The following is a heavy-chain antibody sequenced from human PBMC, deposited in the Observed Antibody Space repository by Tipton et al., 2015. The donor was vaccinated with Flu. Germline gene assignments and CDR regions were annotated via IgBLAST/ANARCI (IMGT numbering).Heavy chain of an antibody. J-gene: IGHJ6*02. CDR3: AKALGELLYYYGMDV. CDR2: ISWNSGSI. Sequence: SLRLSCAASGFTFDDYAMHWVRQAPGKGLEWVSGISWNSGSIGYADSVKGRFTIPRDNAKNSLYLQMNSLRAEDTALYYCAKALGELLYYYGMDVWGQGTTVTVSS. D-gene: IGHD1-26*01. V-gene: IGHV3-9*01. CDR1: GFTFDDYA.